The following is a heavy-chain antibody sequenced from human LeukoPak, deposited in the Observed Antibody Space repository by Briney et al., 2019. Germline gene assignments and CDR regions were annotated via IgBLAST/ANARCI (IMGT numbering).Heavy chain of an antibody. CDR2: IYYSGST. CDR1: GGSISTNNYY. Sequence: SETLSLTCTVSGGSISTNNYYWSWIRHPPGKGLEWIGYIYYSGSTYYNPSLKSRVTISVDTSKNQFSLKLGSVTAADTAVYYCARYYDIVPGTPGNFDYWGQGTLVTVSS. J-gene: IGHJ4*02. D-gene: IGHD3-9*01. V-gene: IGHV4-30-4*08. CDR3: ARYYDIVPGTPGNFDY.